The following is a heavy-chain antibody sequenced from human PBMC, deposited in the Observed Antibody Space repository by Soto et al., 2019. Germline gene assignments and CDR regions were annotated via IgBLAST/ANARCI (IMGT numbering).Heavy chain of an antibody. V-gene: IGHV3-48*03. CDR3: ATAGLTGTV. D-gene: IGHD3-9*01. CDR2: ISVSGSMR. Sequence: GSLRLSCAPSGFTFSSNEMNWVRQAPGKGLEWVSYISVSGSMRFYADAVRGRFTISRDNTKKMLYLQMNSLRVEDTALYYRATAGLTGTVWGQGTTVTVSS. J-gene: IGHJ6*02. CDR1: GFTFSSNE.